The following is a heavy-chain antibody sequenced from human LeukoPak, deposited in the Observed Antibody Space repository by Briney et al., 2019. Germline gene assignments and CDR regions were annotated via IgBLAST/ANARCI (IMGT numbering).Heavy chain of an antibody. V-gene: IGHV4-39*07. CDR2: IYYGGTT. CDR3: ARDLSESAAGTGWFDP. CDR1: GGSISDTNYY. D-gene: IGHD6-13*01. J-gene: IGHJ5*02. Sequence: SETLSLTCTVSGGSISDTNYYWVWIRQPPGKGLEWIGSIYYGGTTYYNPSLKSRVSISIDTSKQQFSLKLNSVTAADTAVYYCARDLSESAAGTGWFDPWGQGTLVTVSA.